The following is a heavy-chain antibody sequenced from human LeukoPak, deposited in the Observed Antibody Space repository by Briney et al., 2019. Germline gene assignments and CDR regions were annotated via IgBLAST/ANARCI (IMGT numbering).Heavy chain of an antibody. CDR1: GFTVSSNY. J-gene: IGHJ4*02. CDR3: AKEDVAAAAPLSWRY. D-gene: IGHD6-13*01. Sequence: GGSLRLSCAASGFTVSSNYMSWVRQAPGKGLEWVSVIYSGGSTYYADSVKGRFTISRDNSKNTLYLQMNSLRAEDTAVYYCAKEDVAAAAPLSWRYWGQGTLVTVSS. V-gene: IGHV3-66*01. CDR2: IYSGGST.